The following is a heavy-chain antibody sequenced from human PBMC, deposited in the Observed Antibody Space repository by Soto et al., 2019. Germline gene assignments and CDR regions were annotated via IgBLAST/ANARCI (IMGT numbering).Heavy chain of an antibody. CDR1: GGTFSSYA. V-gene: IGHV1-69*06. CDR3: ARVNGYNSFYFDD. CDR2: IIPIFGTA. J-gene: IGHJ4*02. D-gene: IGHD5-12*01. Sequence: SVKVSCKASGGTFSSYAISWVRQAPGQGREWMGGIIPIFGTANYAQKFQGRVTITADKSTSTAYMELSSLRSEDTAVYYCARVNGYNSFYFDDWGQVXLVTVHS.